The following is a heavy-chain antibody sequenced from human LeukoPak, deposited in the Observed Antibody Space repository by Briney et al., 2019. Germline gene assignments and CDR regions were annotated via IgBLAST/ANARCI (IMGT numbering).Heavy chain of an antibody. V-gene: IGHV3-33*01. J-gene: IGHJ4*02. CDR3: ARDLYYDYVWGSYPDY. D-gene: IGHD3-16*01. CDR1: GFTFSSYG. CDR2: IWYDGSNK. Sequence: GRSLRLSCAASGFTFSSYGMHWVRRAPGKGLEWVAVIWYDGSNKYYADSVKGRFTISRDNSKNTLYLQMNSLRAEDTAVYYCARDLYYDYVWGSYPDYWGQGTLVTVSS.